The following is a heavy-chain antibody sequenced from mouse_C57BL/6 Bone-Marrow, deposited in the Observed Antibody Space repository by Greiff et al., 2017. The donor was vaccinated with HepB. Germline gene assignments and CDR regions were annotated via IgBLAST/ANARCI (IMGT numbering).Heavy chain of an antibody. V-gene: IGHV6-3*01. CDR1: GFTFSNYW. CDR2: IRLKSDNYAT. Sequence: EVKLQESGGGLVQPGGSMKLSCVASGFTFSNYWMNWVRQSPEKGLEWVAQIRLKSDNYATHYAESVKGRFTISRDDSKSSVYLQMNNLRAEDTGMYYGTGETAQGARVYYYAMDYWGQGTSVTVSS. D-gene: IGHD3-2*02. CDR3: TGETAQGARVYYYAMDY. J-gene: IGHJ4*01.